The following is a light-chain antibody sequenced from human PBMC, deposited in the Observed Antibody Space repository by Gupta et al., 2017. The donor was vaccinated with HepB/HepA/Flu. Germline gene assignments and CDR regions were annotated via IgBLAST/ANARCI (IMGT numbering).Light chain of an antibody. J-gene: IGKJ1*01. CDR2: KVS. V-gene: IGKV2-30*01. Sequence: DVVMTQSPLSLPVTLGQAASISCRSSQSLVYSDGNTNLSWFHQRPGQSPRRLIYKVSNRDYGVPDTYSGCASLTDITLKISRVVGAAVRLYYSMQGTHWSRTFGQGTKVEIK. CDR3: MQGTHWSRT. CDR1: QSLVYSDGNTN.